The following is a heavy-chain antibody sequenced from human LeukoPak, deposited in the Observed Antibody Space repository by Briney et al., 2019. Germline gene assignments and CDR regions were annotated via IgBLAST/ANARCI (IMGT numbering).Heavy chain of an antibody. CDR2: IYYSGST. J-gene: IGHJ6*03. CDR3: AREAGTVNYYYYYMDV. CDR1: GGSISSYY. V-gene: IGHV4-59*01. Sequence: SETLSLTCTVSGGSISSYYWSWIRQPPGKGLEWIGYIYYSGSTNYNPSLKSRVTISVDTSKNQFSLKLSSVTAADTAVYYCAREAGTVNYYYYYMDVWGKGTTVTVSS. D-gene: IGHD1-1*01.